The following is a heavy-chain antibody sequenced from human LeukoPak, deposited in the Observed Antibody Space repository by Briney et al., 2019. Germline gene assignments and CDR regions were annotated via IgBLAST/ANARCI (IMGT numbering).Heavy chain of an antibody. Sequence: PGGSLRLSCAASGFTFSSYSMNWVRQAPGKGPEWVSSISSSSSYIYYADSVKGRFTISRDNAKNSLYLQMNSLRAEDTAVYYCARAQKVLRYFDWLLYLGRYYFDYWGQGTLVTVSS. CDR2: ISSSSSYI. J-gene: IGHJ4*02. CDR1: GFTFSSYS. V-gene: IGHV3-21*01. D-gene: IGHD3-9*01. CDR3: ARAQKVLRYFDWLLYLGRYYFDY.